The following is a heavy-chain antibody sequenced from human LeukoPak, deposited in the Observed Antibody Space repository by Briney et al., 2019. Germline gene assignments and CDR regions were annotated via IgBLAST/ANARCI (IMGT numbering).Heavy chain of an antibody. Sequence: GESLKISCKGSGYRFPTSWIAWVRQMPGKGFEWMGVIYPDDPDTIYNPSFEGQVTFSVDKSISTAYLQWSSLKASDTAIYYCARGAYGSGSSYNFYGMDVWAKGPQSPSP. J-gene: IGHJ6*02. V-gene: IGHV5-51*01. CDR2: IYPDDPDT. CDR1: GYRFPTSW. D-gene: IGHD3-10*01. CDR3: ARGAYGSGSSYNFYGMDV.